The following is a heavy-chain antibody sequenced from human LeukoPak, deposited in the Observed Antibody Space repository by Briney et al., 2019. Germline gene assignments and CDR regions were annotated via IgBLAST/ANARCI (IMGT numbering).Heavy chain of an antibody. CDR3: ARADIVVVPAAPHFDY. V-gene: IGHV1-18*01. CDR2: ISAYNGNT. J-gene: IGHJ4*02. D-gene: IGHD2-2*01. CDR1: GYTFTSYG. Sequence: ASVKVSCKASGYTFTSYGISWVRQAPGQGLEWMGWISAYNGNTNYAQKLQGRVTMTTDTSTSTAYMELRSLRSDDTAVYYCARADIVVVPAAPHFDYWGQGTLVTVSP.